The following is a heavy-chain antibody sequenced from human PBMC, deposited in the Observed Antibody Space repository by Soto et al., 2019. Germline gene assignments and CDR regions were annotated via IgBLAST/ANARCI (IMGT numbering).Heavy chain of an antibody. J-gene: IGHJ4*02. V-gene: IGHV3-30*02. Sequence: GGSLRLSYAASGFTFSNYGMHWVRQAPGKGLEWVAFVWLDGSNKYYADSVRDRFTISRVNSKNTLYLQMNSLRAEDTAVYHCAPQAFDYWGQGTLVTVSS. CDR2: VWLDGSNK. CDR1: GFTFSNYG. CDR3: APQAFDY.